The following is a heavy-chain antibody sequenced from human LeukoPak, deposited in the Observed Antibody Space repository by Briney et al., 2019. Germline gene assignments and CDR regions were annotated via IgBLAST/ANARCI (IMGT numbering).Heavy chain of an antibody. J-gene: IGHJ6*02. CDR1: GFTFSDYY. Sequence: GGSLRLSCAASGFTFSDYYMSWIRQAPGKGLEWVSYISSSGSTIYYADSVKGRFTISRDNAKNSLYLQMNSLRAEDTAVYYCARGYGDYRPYYYYYGMDVWGQGTTVTVSS. CDR3: ARGYGDYRPYYYYYGMDV. V-gene: IGHV3-11*01. D-gene: IGHD4-17*01. CDR2: ISSSGSTI.